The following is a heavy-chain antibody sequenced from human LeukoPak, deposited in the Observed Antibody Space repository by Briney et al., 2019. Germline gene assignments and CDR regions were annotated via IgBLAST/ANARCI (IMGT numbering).Heavy chain of an antibody. CDR3: ARGRSRDGYNYDY. D-gene: IGHD5-24*01. CDR1: GGSISTYY. V-gene: IGHV4-59*01. CDR2: IYYSGST. J-gene: IGHJ4*02. Sequence: PETLSLTCTVSGGSISTYYWSWIRQPPGKGLEWIGYIYYSGSTNYTPSLKSRVTISVDTSKNQFSLNLSSVTAADTAVYYCARGRSRDGYNYDYWGQGALVTVSS.